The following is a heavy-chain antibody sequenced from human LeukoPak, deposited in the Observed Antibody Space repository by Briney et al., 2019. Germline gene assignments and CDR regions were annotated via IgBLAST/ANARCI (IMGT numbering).Heavy chain of an antibody. V-gene: IGHV4-39*01. CDR2: TNYSGTT. CDR3: ARRVPSGSGSYDFDY. D-gene: IGHD3-10*01. Sequence: SGTLSLTCTVSGGSISSDSYYWGWIRQPPGKGLEWIGSTNYSGTTYYNPSLKSRVTISVDTSKNQFSLKVSSVTAADTAVYYCARRVPSGSGSYDFDYWGQGTLVTVSS. J-gene: IGHJ4*02. CDR1: GGSISSDSYY.